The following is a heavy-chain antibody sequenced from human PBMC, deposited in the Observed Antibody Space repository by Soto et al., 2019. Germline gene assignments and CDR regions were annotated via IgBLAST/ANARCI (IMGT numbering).Heavy chain of an antibody. Sequence: EVQLVESGGGLVQPGGSLRLSCVASGFTFSDHWIHWVRQSPGQGLESISRINTDGSVTDYSDSVNGRFTISRDNAKNTLYLQMKSLRAEDTAVYYCARPRTKWSSGFDVWGQGTMVTVSS. CDR3: ARPRTKWSSGFDV. CDR2: INTDGSVT. J-gene: IGHJ3*01. D-gene: IGHD1-26*01. CDR1: GFTFSDHW. V-gene: IGHV3-74*01.